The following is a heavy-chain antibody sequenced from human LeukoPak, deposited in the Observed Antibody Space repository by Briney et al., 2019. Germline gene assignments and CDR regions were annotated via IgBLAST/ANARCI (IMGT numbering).Heavy chain of an antibody. CDR3: ARGFRAFDF. J-gene: IGHJ3*01. Sequence: GGSLTLSCVASGLTFNSYAMSWVRQAPGKGLEWLSGISGRGTNTYYAAPVKGRFTISRDNSKNTLYLQMDSLRAEDTAVYYCARGFRAFDFWAQGTMVTVSS. V-gene: IGHV3-23*01. CDR2: ISGRGTNT. CDR1: GLTFNSYA.